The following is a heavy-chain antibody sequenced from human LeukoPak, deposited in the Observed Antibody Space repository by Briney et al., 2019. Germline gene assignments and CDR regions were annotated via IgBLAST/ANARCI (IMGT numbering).Heavy chain of an antibody. V-gene: IGHV3-30*02. CDR3: AKGPLTQQLDYFDY. CDR2: IRYDGSNK. CDR1: GSTFSSYG. Sequence: PGGSLRLSCAASGSTFSSYGMHWVRQAPGKGLEWVAFIRYDGSNKYYADSVKGRFTISRDNSKNTLYLQMNSLRAEDTAVYYCAKGPLTQQLDYFDYWGQGTLVTVSS. D-gene: IGHD6-13*01. J-gene: IGHJ4*02.